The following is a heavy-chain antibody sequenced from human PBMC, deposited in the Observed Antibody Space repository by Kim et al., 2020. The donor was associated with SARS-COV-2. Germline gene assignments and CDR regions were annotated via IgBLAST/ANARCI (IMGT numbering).Heavy chain of an antibody. J-gene: IGHJ2*01. CDR3: ARVEGGSGTRYFDL. D-gene: IGHD3-10*01. CDR2: IYTSGST. Sequence: SETLSLTCTVSGGSISSYYWSWIRQPAVKGLEWIGRIYTSGSTNYNPSLKSRVTMSVDTSKNQFSLKLSSVTAADTAVYYCARVEGGSGTRYFDLWGRGTLVTVSS. CDR1: GGSISSYY. V-gene: IGHV4-4*07.